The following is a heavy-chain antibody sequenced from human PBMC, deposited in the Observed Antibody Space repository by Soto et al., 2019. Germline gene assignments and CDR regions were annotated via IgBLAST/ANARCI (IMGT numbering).Heavy chain of an antibody. Sequence: SETLSLTCAVYGYSIRSSNWWAWIRQPPGKGLEWIGYIFYTWNTYYNLSLKSRITMSVDTSKNQFFLKLSSVTAVDTAVYYCATLGTSYKRNGMDVWGQGTTVTVSS. V-gene: IGHV4-28*01. CDR2: IFYTWNT. J-gene: IGHJ6*02. D-gene: IGHD3-10*01. CDR3: ATLGTSYKRNGMDV. CDR1: GYSIRSSNW.